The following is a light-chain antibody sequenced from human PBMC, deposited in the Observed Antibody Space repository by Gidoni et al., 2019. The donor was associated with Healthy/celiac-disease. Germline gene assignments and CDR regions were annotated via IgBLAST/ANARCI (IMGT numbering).Light chain of an antibody. CDR2: WAS. Sequence: DIGMNQSPESLAVSLGERATINCKSSQSVLSSSNNKNYLAWYQQKPGQPPKLLIYWASTRESGVPDRFSGSGSGTDFTLTISSLQAEDVAVYYCQQYYSTSTTFGQGTKVEIK. J-gene: IGKJ1*01. CDR3: QQYYSTSTT. V-gene: IGKV4-1*01. CDR1: QSVLSSSNNKNY.